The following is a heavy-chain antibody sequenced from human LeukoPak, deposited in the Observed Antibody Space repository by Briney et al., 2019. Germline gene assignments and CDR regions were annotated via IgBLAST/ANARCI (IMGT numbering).Heavy chain of an antibody. D-gene: IGHD3-3*01. Sequence: ASVKVSCKASGYTFTGYYMHWVRQAPGQGLEWMGWINPNSGGTNYAQKFQGRVTMTRDTSISTAYMELSRLRSDDTAVYYCARPAHLVLRFLEWSPDAFDIWGQGTMVTVSS. CDR1: GYTFTGYY. CDR3: ARPAHLVLRFLEWSPDAFDI. CDR2: INPNSGGT. V-gene: IGHV1-2*02. J-gene: IGHJ3*02.